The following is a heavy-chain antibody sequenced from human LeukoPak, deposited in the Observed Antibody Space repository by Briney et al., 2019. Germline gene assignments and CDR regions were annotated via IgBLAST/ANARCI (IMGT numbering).Heavy chain of an antibody. Sequence: SVKVSCKASGYTFTGYYMHWVRQAPGQGLEWMGRIIPIFGTANYAQKFQGRVTITTDESTNTAYMELSSLRSEDTAVYYCAREEYGDYHDAFDIWGQGTMVTVSS. CDR1: GYTFTGYY. J-gene: IGHJ3*02. D-gene: IGHD4-17*01. V-gene: IGHV1-69*05. CDR2: IIPIFGTA. CDR3: AREEYGDYHDAFDI.